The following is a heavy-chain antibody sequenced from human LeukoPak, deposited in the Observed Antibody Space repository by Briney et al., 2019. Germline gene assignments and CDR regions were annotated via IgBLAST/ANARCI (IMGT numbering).Heavy chain of an antibody. V-gene: IGHV3-23*01. J-gene: IGHJ4*02. D-gene: IGHD3-22*01. Sequence: GGSLRFSCAASGFTFSTCAMSWVRQAPGKGLEWVSTITESGNTFYADSVKGRFTISRDNAKATLFLQMDTLRVADTAIYYCAKEARSGYYYFDYWGQGALVTVSS. CDR3: AKEARSGYYYFDY. CDR1: GFTFSTCA. CDR2: ITESGNT.